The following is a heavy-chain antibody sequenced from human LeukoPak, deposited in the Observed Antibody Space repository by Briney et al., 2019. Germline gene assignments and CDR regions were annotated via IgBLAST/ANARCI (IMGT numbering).Heavy chain of an antibody. CDR3: VSRQYQLLSRYYYYMDV. V-gene: IGHV4-34*01. CDR2: INHSGST. D-gene: IGHD2-2*01. CDR1: GGSFSGYY. Sequence: SETLSLTCAVYGGSFSGYYWSWIRQPPGKGLEWIGEINHSGSTNYNPSLKSRVTISVDTSKNQFSLKLSSVTAADTAVYYCVSRQYQLLSRYYYYMDVWGKGTTVTVSS. J-gene: IGHJ6*03.